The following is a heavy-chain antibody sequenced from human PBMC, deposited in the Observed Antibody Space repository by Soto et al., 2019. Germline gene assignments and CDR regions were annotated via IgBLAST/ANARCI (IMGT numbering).Heavy chain of an antibody. CDR1: GYSFTSYG. Sequence: QVRLVQSGDVGKKPGASVKVSCKASGYSFTSYGIGWVRQAPGRGLEWMGWINTNNGNTNSAQRLQGRVTMTADTSTRTAYMELRSLRFDDTAVYYCARDLLGSFDVWGQGTMVTISS. CDR3: ARDLLGSFDV. D-gene: IGHD2-15*01. CDR2: INTNNGNT. J-gene: IGHJ3*01. V-gene: IGHV1-18*01.